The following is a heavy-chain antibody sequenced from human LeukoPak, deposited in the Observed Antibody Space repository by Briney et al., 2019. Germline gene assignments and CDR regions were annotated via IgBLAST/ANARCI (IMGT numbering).Heavy chain of an antibody. CDR3: ARDRVGVRVPAANTNWFDP. J-gene: IGHJ5*02. V-gene: IGHV3-30*15. CDR2: ISYDGSNK. CDR1: GFTFSSYA. D-gene: IGHD2-2*01. Sequence: PGGSLRLSCAASGFTFSSYAMHWVRQAPGKGLYWVAVISYDGSNKYYADSVKGRFTISRDNSKNTLYLQMSSLRAEDTAVYYCARDRVGVRVPAANTNWFDPWGQGTLVTVSS.